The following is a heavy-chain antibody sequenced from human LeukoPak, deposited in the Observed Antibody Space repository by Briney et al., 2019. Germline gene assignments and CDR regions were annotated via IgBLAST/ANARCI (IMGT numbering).Heavy chain of an antibody. V-gene: IGHV3-11*06. Sequence: GGSLRLSCAASGFTFSDYYMSWIRQAPGKGLEWVSYISSSSSYTNYADSVKGRFTISRDNAKNPLYLQMNSLRAEDTAVYYCARDRRIAVDYWGQGTLVTVSS. CDR2: ISSSSSYT. CDR1: GFTFSDYY. J-gene: IGHJ4*02. CDR3: ARDRRIAVDY. D-gene: IGHD6-13*01.